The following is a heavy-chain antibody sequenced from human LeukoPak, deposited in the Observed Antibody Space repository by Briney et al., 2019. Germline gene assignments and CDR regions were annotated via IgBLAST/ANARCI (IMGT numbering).Heavy chain of an antibody. J-gene: IGHJ4*02. CDR3: ARIWQWLALDY. CDR1: GFTFSTYA. V-gene: IGHV3-64*02. CDR2: ITGNGGST. D-gene: IGHD6-19*01. Sequence: GGSLRLSCAASGFTFSTYATHWVRQAPGKGLEYVSAITGNGGSTYYADSVKGRFTISRDNSKNALYLQMGSLRTEDMAVYYCARIWQWLALDYWGQGTLVTVSS.